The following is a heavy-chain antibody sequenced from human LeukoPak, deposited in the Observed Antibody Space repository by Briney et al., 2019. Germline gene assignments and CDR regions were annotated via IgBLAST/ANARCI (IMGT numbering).Heavy chain of an antibody. J-gene: IGHJ3*01. D-gene: IGHD5-18*01. CDR1: GFTFSTFA. CDR3: AKAFREFGTSSSYSSFDS. V-gene: IGHV3-23*01. Sequence: GGSLRLSCAASGFTFSTFALSWVRQAPGKGLEWVSGVSYTRVATYYADSVNGRFTISRDDSETILYLQMNGLRAEDTAVYFCAKAFREFGTSSSYSSFDSWGQGTMVTVSS. CDR2: VSYTRVAT.